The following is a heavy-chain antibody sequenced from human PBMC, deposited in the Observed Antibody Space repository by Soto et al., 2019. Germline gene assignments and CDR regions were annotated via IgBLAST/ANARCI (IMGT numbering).Heavy chain of an antibody. Sequence: SETLSLTCTVSGGSISSYYWSWIRQPPGKGLEWIGYIYYSGSTNYNPSLKSRVTISVDTFKNQFSLKLSSVTAADTAVYYCASGSGSWHYYFDYWGQGTLVTVSS. V-gene: IGHV4-59*01. J-gene: IGHJ4*02. CDR1: GGSISSYY. D-gene: IGHD6-13*01. CDR2: IYYSGST. CDR3: ASGSGSWHYYFDY.